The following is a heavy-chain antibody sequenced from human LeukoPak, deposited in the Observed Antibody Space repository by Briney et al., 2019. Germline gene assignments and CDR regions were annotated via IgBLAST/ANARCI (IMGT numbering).Heavy chain of an antibody. V-gene: IGHV3-33*06. CDR2: IWYDGSNK. CDR1: GFIFSNYC. CDR3: VKGHYGSGSPDYMDV. J-gene: IGHJ6*03. D-gene: IGHD3-10*01. Sequence: GGSLRLSCAASGFIFSNYCMHWVRPAPGKGLEWVAVIWYDGSNKYYGDSVKGRFTISRENSKNTLYLQMNSLRAEDTAVYYCVKGHYGSGSPDYMDVWGKGTTVTVSS.